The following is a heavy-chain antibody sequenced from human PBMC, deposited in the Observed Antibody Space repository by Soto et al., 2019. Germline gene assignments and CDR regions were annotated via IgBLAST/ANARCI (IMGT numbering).Heavy chain of an antibody. CDR2: IYHSGST. CDR1: GGSISSSNW. V-gene: IGHV4-4*02. CDR3: ARDREYCSSTSCYRYYGMDV. D-gene: IGHD2-2*01. J-gene: IGHJ6*02. Sequence: TLSLTCAVSGGSISSSNWWSWVRQPPGKGLEWIGEIYHSGSTNYNPSLKSRVTISVDKSKNQFSLKLSSVTAADTAVYYCARDREYCSSTSCYRYYGMDVWGQGTTVTVSS.